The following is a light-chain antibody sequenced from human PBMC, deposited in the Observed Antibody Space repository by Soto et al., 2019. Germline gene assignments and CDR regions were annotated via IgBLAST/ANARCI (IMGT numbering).Light chain of an antibody. V-gene: IGKV2-40*01. Sequence: DIVMTQSPLSLPVTPGEPASISCRSSQILLDSDDGNTYLDWYLQKPGQSPQLLIYTLSYRASGVPARFSGSGSGTDFTLTISGLQSEDFAVYYCQQYNNWPPITFGRGTRLEIK. J-gene: IGKJ5*01. CDR2: TLS. CDR3: QQYNNWPPIT. CDR1: QILLDSDDGNTY.